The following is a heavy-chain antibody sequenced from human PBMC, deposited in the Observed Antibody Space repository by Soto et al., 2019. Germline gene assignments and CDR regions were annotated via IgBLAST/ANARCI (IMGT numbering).Heavy chain of an antibody. CDR3: ARMSGTFYVPDY. CDR1: NASITSSGYY. D-gene: IGHD1-26*01. J-gene: IGHJ4*01. CDR2: IYHNGST. V-gene: IGHV4-31*03. Sequence: QVQLQEAGPRLVKASQTLSLTCTVSNASITSSGYYWSWVRQPPGKRLEWIGYIYHNGSTFHSPSLHSRLTISVDTSLNQFPLTLRSVTPADTAVYPSARMSGTFYVPDYWGQGTLVTVS.